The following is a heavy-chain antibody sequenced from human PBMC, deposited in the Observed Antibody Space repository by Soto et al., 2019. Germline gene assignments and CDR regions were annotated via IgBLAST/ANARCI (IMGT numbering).Heavy chain of an antibody. CDR1: GGTFSSYT. J-gene: IGHJ4*02. V-gene: IGHV1-69*02. CDR3: ARAPPACSSTSCPFDY. CDR2: IIPILGIA. D-gene: IGHD2-2*01. Sequence: SVKVSCKASGGTFSSYTISWVRQAPGQGLEWMGRIIPILGIANYAQKFQGRVTITADKSTSTAYMELSSLRSEDTAVYYCARAPPACSSTSCPFDYWGQGTLVTVSS.